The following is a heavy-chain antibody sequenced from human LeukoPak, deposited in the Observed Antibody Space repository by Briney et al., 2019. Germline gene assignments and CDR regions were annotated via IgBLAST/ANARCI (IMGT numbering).Heavy chain of an antibody. Sequence: PGGSLRLSCAASGFTFGSYAMSWVRQAPGKGLEWVSAISGSGGSTYYADSVKGRFTISRDNSKNTLYLQMNSLRAEDTAVYYCAKDRLRDYYDSSGYYYDDAFDIWGQGTMVTVSS. CDR1: GFTFGSYA. J-gene: IGHJ3*02. CDR3: AKDRLRDYYDSSGYYYDDAFDI. V-gene: IGHV3-23*01. D-gene: IGHD3-22*01. CDR2: ISGSGGST.